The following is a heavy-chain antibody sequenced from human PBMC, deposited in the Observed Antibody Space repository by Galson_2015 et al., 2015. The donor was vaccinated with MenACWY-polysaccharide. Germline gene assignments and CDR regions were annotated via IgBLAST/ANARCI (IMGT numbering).Heavy chain of an antibody. D-gene: IGHD6-13*01. CDR3: AHRRGDSSTWYITSFDY. CDR2: IYWDDEN. CDR1: GFSLSTSGVG. J-gene: IGHJ4*02. Sequence: PALVKPTQTLTLTCTFSGFSLSTSGVGVGWMRQPPGKALGCLALIYWDDENRYSPSLKSRLTITKDTSKNQVVLTMTSMDPVDTATYYCAHRRGDSSTWYITSFDYWGQGTLVTVSS. V-gene: IGHV2-5*02.